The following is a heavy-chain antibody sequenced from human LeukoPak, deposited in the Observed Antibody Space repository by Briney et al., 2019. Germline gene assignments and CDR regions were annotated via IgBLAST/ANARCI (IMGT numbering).Heavy chain of an antibody. CDR1: GGFISSSSYY. D-gene: IGHD3-22*01. Sequence: SETLSLTCTISGGFISSSSYYWGWIRQPPGKGLEWIGDIYYSGSTYYNPALKSRVSMSIDTSKNQFSLELRSVAAADTALYSCARRRYYDSTSYLEWGQGTLVTVTS. CDR3: ARRRYYDSTSYLE. J-gene: IGHJ1*01. CDR2: IYYSGST. V-gene: IGHV4-39*01.